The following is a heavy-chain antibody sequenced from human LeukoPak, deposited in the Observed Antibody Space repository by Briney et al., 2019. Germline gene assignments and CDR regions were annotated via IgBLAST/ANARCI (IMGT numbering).Heavy chain of an antibody. CDR3: ARLYSGSYGHSY. V-gene: IGHV1-69*05. D-gene: IGHD1-26*01. CDR2: IIPIFGTA. CDR1: AGTFSSYA. Sequence: GSSVKVSCKASAGTFSSYAIRWVRQAPGQGLEWMGGIIPIFGTANYAQKFQGRVTITTDESTSTAYMELSSLRSEDTAVYYCARLYSGSYGHSYWGQGTLVTVSS. J-gene: IGHJ4*02.